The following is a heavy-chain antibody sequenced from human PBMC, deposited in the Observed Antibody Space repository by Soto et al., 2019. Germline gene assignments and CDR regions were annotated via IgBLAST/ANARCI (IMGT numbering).Heavy chain of an antibody. D-gene: IGHD5-18*01. CDR1: GGSISSYY. CDR2: IYYRGST. Sequence: QVQLQESGPGLVKPSETLSLTCTVSGGSISSYYWSWIRQPPGKGLEWIGYIYYRGSTNYNPSLKSRVTISVDTSKNQFSLKLSSVTAADTAVYYCARDSSIYSYGYRGGLRLDYYYYMDVWGKGTTVTVSS. J-gene: IGHJ6*03. CDR3: ARDSSIYSYGYRGGLRLDYYYYMDV. V-gene: IGHV4-59*01.